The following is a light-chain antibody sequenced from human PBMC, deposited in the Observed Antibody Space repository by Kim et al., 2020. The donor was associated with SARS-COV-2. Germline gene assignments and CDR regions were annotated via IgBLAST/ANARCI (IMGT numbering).Light chain of an antibody. J-gene: IGLJ2*01. CDR1: SLRSYY. V-gene: IGLV3-19*01. Sequence: SSELTQDPAVSVALGQIVRITCQGDSLRSYYASWYQQKPGQAPVLVIYGKNNRPSGIPDRFSGSSSGNTASLTITGAQAEDAADYYCNSRDSSGNHVVFG. CDR3: NSRDSSGNHVV. CDR2: GKN.